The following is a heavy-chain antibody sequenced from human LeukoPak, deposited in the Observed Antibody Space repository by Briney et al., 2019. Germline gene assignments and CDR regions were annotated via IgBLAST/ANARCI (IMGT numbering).Heavy chain of an antibody. J-gene: IGHJ4*02. CDR1: GFTFSSYA. CDR2: ISWNSGSI. Sequence: GGSLRLSCAASGFTFSSYAMSWVRQAPGKGLEWVSGISWNSGSIGYADSVKGRFTISRDNAKNSLYLQMNSLRAEDTALYYCAKDSFMITFGPPDYWGQGTLVTVSS. D-gene: IGHD3-16*01. V-gene: IGHV3-9*01. CDR3: AKDSFMITFGPPDY.